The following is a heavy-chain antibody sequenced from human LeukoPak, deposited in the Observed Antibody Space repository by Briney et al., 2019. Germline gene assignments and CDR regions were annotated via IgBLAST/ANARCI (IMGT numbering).Heavy chain of an antibody. V-gene: IGHV3-48*01. J-gene: IGHJ4*02. CDR1: GFTFSTYR. Sequence: TGGSLRLSCAASGFTFSTYRMNWVRQAPGMGLEWVSYISSSSSTIYYADSVKGRFTISRDNAKNSLYLQMNSLRAEDTAVYYCARDLGGVAGSLRGWGQGTLVTVSS. CDR3: ARDLGGVAGSLRG. D-gene: IGHD6-19*01. CDR2: ISSSSSTI.